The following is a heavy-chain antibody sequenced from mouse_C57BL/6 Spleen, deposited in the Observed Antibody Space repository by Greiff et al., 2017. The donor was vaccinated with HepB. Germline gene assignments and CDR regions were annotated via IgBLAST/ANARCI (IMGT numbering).Heavy chain of an antibody. Sequence: QLKQSGAELVKPGASVKISCKASGYAFSSYWMNWVKQRPGKGLEWIGQIYPGDGDTNYNGKFKGKATLTADKSSSTAYMQLSSLTSEDSAVYFCARPSTVVARDWYFDVWGTGTTVTVSS. CDR1: GYAFSSYW. CDR3: ARPSTVVARDWYFDV. D-gene: IGHD1-1*01. CDR2: IYPGDGDT. V-gene: IGHV1-80*01. J-gene: IGHJ1*03.